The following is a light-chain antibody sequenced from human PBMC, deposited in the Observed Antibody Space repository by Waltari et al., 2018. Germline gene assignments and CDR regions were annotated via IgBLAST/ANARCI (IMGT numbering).Light chain of an antibody. CDR3: AAWDDSLNGLYV. V-gene: IGLV1-44*01. J-gene: IGLJ1*01. CDR2: SNI. CDR1: RPNIGSNT. Sequence: QSVLPQPPSAPGTPGQPVTISCSGPRPNIGSNTVNWSQQLPGTAPKLLIYSNIQRPSGVPDRISGSKSGTSASLAISGLQSEDEGDYYCAAWDDSLNGLYVFGTGTKVTVL.